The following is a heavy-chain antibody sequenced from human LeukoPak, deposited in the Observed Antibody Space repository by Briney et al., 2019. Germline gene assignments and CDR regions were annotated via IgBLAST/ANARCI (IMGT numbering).Heavy chain of an antibody. V-gene: IGHV3-23*01. CDR1: GFTFSSYA. D-gene: IGHD3-22*01. CDR2: ISGSGDST. Sequence: PGGSLRLSCAVSGFTFSSYAMSWVRQAPGKGLEWVSAISGSGDSTYYADPVKGRFTISRDNSKNTVYLQVNSLRAEDTAVYYCAKGAGRIKMINFDYWGQGTLVTVSS. CDR3: AKGAGRIKMINFDY. J-gene: IGHJ4*02.